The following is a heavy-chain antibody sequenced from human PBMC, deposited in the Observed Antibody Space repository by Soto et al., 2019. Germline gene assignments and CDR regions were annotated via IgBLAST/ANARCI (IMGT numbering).Heavy chain of an antibody. CDR3: ARDWSGSIYYYYYYGMDV. CDR2: IWYDGSNK. J-gene: IGHJ6*02. D-gene: IGHD3-3*01. CDR1: GFTFSSYG. V-gene: IGHV3-33*01. Sequence: VQLVESGGGVVQPGRSLRLSCAASGFTFSSYGMHWVRQAPGKGLEWVAVIWYDGSNKYYADSVKGRFTISRDNSKNTLYLQMNSLRAEDTAVYYCARDWSGSIYYYYYYGMDVWGQGTTVTVSS.